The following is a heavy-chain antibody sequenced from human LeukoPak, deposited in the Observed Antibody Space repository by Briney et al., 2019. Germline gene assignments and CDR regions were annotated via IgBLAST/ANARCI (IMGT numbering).Heavy chain of an antibody. Sequence: PGGSLRLSCATSGFSVSTNYMSWVRQAPGKGLEWVAVIWYDGSNKYYADSVKGRFTISRDNSKNTLYLQMNSLRADDTAIYYCARDTAGGSGSYHVNAFDIWGQGTMVTVSS. D-gene: IGHD3-10*01. CDR2: IWYDGSNK. CDR3: ARDTAGGSGSYHVNAFDI. J-gene: IGHJ3*02. CDR1: GFSVSTNY. V-gene: IGHV3-33*08.